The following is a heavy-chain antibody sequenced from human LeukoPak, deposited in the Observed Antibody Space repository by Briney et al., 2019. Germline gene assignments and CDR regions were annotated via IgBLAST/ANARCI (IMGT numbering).Heavy chain of an antibody. J-gene: IGHJ4*02. D-gene: IGHD7-27*01. Sequence: GGSLRLSCAASGFTFSSYSMNWVRQAPGKGLEWLSYISSSNNTIYYADSVKGRFTISRDNAGKSLYLPIHRLRAEDTAVSYCASRLGAKGYWGRGTLTTVS. CDR1: GFTFSSYS. CDR3: ASRLGAKGY. CDR2: ISSSNNTI. V-gene: IGHV3-48*04.